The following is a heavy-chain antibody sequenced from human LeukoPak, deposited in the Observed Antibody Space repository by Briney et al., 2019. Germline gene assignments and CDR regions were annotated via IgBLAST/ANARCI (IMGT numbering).Heavy chain of an antibody. CDR1: GFMFSTYR. Sequence: SGGSLRLSCAASGFMFSTYRMNWVGQAPGKGVEWGSIISGSGGSTYYADSVKGRFAVSRANSKNTLFLQMNSLRAEDTAVYYCAKERTQTTSFDYWGQGTLVTVSS. V-gene: IGHV3-23*01. J-gene: IGHJ4*02. CDR2: ISGSGGST. D-gene: IGHD2/OR15-2a*01. CDR3: AKERTQTTSFDY.